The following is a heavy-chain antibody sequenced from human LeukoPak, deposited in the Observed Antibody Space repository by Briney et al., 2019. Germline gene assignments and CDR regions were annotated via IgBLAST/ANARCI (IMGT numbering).Heavy chain of an antibody. CDR3: ARGGVVTGTKYALEY. V-gene: IGHV3-30*01. D-gene: IGHD1-7*01. J-gene: IGHJ4*02. Sequence: GGSLRLSCTASGFIFSYYAMHWVRQAPGKGLEWVAIISYDVTDENFADSVEGRFTSSRDNSMNTLYLQMNSLRHEDTAVYFCARGGVVTGTKYALEYWGQGSLVTVSS. CDR2: ISYDVTDE. CDR1: GFIFSYYA.